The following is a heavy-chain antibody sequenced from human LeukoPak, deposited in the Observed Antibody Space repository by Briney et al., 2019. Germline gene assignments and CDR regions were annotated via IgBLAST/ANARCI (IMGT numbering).Heavy chain of an antibody. CDR3: AREHNYASALDY. V-gene: IGHV1-2*02. J-gene: IGHJ4*02. D-gene: IGHD4-11*01. CDR1: GYTFTGYY. CDR2: INPNSGGT. Sequence: ASVKVSCKASGYTFTGYYMHWVRQAPGQGLEWMGWINPNSGGTNYAQKFQCRVTMTRDTSISTAYMELSRLRSDDTAVYYCAREHNYASALDYWGQGTLVTVSS.